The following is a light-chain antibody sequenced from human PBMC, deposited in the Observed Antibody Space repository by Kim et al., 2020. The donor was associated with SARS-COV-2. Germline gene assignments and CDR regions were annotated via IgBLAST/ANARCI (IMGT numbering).Light chain of an antibody. V-gene: IGKV1-5*01. CDR3: QQYNGYWT. CDR1: QSITKW. J-gene: IGKJ1*01. Sequence: SASVGDRVTITCRASQSITKWLVWYQQKPGKAPNLLIYDASSLESGVPSRFSGSGSGKKSTLTISSLQPDDFATYSCQQYNGYWTFGQGTKVDIK. CDR2: DAS.